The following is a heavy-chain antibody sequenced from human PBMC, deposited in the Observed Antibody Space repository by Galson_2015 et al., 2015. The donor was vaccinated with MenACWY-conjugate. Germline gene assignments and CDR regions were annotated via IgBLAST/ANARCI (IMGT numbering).Heavy chain of an antibody. CDR1: GGTFSSYA. J-gene: IGHJ4*02. D-gene: IGHD2-21*02. Sequence: SVKVSCKASGGTFSSYAISWVRQAPGQGLEWMGGIIPILGIANYAQKFQGRVTITADKSTSTAYMELSSLRSEDTAVYYCARDRVGCGGDCYSGFDYWGQGTLVTVSS. CDR2: IIPILGIA. V-gene: IGHV1-69*10. CDR3: ARDRVGCGGDCYSGFDY.